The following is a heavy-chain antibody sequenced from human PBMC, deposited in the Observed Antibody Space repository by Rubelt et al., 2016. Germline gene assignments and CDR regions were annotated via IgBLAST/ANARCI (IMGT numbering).Heavy chain of an antibody. CDR1: GYTFTGYY. J-gene: IGHJ4*02. D-gene: IGHD1-26*01. V-gene: IGHV1-2*02. Sequence: QVQLVQSGAEVKKPGASVKVSCKASGYTFTGYYMHWVRQAPGQGLAWMGWINPNSGGTNYARKCQGRVTMARDTSTSTAYMELSRLRSDDTAVYYCASSSGSYYSLDYWGQGTLVTVSS. CDR3: ASSSGSYYSLDY. CDR2: INPNSGGT.